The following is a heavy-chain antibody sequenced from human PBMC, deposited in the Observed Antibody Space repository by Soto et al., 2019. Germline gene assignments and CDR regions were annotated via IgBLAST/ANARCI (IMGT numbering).Heavy chain of an antibody. J-gene: IGHJ6*02. D-gene: IGHD5-12*01. CDR1: GGSISSGGYS. CDR3: ARRRGFPSYYGMDV. Sequence: QLQLQESGSGLVKPSQTLSLTCAVSGGSISSGGYSWSWIRQPPGKGLEWIGYIYHSGSTYYNPSLKSRVTISVDRSKTQFSLKLSSVTAADTAVYYCARRRGFPSYYGMDVWGQGTTVTVSS. CDR2: IYHSGST. V-gene: IGHV4-30-2*01.